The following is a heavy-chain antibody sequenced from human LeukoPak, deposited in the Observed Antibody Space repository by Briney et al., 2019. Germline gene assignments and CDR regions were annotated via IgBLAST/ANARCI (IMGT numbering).Heavy chain of an antibody. D-gene: IGHD3-3*01. V-gene: IGHV3-30-3*01. J-gene: IGHJ4*02. CDR2: ISYDGSNK. CDR3: ARDEPPSIDPEWLLAY. Sequence: GGSLRLSCAASGFTFSSYAMHWVRQAPGKGLEWVAVISYDGSNKYYADSVKGRFTISRDNSKNTLYLQMNSPRAEDTAVYYCARDEPPSIDPEWLLAYWGQGTLVTVSS. CDR1: GFTFSSYA.